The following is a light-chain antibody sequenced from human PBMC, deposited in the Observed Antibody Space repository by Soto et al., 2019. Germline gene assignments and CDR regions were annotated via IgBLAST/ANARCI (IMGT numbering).Light chain of an antibody. J-gene: IGKJ1*01. V-gene: IGKV1-5*01. Sequence: DIQMTQSPSTLSASVVDGVTITCRASQRISTWLAWYQQKPGKAPKLLIYDASSLESGVPSRFSGSGSGTEFTLTISSLQPDDFATYYCQQYNSYPVTFGQGTKVDI. CDR2: DAS. CDR3: QQYNSYPVT. CDR1: QRISTW.